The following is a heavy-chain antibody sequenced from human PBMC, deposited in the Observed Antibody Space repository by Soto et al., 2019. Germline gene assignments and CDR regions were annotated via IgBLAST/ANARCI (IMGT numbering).Heavy chain of an antibody. CDR2: FDPEDGET. Sequence: ASVKVSCKVSGYTLTELSMHWVRQAPGKGLEWMGGFDPEDGETIYAQKFQGRVTMTEDTSTDTAYMELSSLRSEDTAVYYCAPGPYPSSAYSYVRAFDIWGQGTMVTVSS. J-gene: IGHJ3*02. CDR3: APGPYPSSAYSYVRAFDI. CDR1: GYTLTELS. D-gene: IGHD3-22*01. V-gene: IGHV1-24*01.